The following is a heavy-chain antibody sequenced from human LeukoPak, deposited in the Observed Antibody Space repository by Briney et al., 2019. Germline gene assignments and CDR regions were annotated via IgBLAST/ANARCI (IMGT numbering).Heavy chain of an antibody. D-gene: IGHD2-2*01. CDR1: GSISGYY. CDR2: IYTSGST. Sequence: KPSETLSLTCTVSGSISGYYWSWIRQPPGKGLEWIGYIYTSGSTNYNPSLESRVTISVDTSKNQFSLDLSSVTAADTAVYYCARQKCTSASCLTKNAFDIWGQGTTVTVSS. CDR3: ARQKCTSASCLTKNAFDI. J-gene: IGHJ3*02. V-gene: IGHV4-4*09.